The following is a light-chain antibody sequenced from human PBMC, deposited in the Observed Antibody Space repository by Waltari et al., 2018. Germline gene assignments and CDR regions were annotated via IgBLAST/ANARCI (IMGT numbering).Light chain of an antibody. J-gene: IGKJ4*01. Sequence: HVSEDSRNYLSWYQQKPGKAPKLLIYQASNLETGVPERFSGSRAGTDFTLKISRVETEDGGTYYCMQNAKLSGAFGGGTKVEIK. V-gene: IGKV1-33*01. CDR1: EDSRNY. CDR3: MQNAKLSGA. CDR2: QAS.